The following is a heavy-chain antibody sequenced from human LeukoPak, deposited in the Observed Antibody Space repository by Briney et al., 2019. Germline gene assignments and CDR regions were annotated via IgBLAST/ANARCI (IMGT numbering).Heavy chain of an antibody. J-gene: IGHJ4*02. CDR3: ARAISGGILHFDY. Sequence: SGTLSLACAVSGGSISSSNWWSWVRQPPGKGLEWIGEIYHSGSTNYNPSLKSRVTISVDKSKNQFSLKLSSVTAADTAVYYCARAISGGILHFDYWGQGTLVTVSS. CDR1: GGSISSSNW. CDR2: IYHSGST. D-gene: IGHD1-26*01. V-gene: IGHV4-4*02.